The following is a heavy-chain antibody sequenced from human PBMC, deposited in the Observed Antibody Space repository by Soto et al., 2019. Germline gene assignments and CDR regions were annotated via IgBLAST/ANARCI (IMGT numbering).Heavy chain of an antibody. Sequence: PLGSLRLSCTAPGFTLQNYAMAWVRQAPGKGLEWVSTLIGGHYGTAYSYSVKGRFTVSRDNSKNCLYLQMNSLGVEDTAMYFCAKGKSTGDIDWFDPWGQGSLVTVSS. CDR3: AKGKSTGDIDWFDP. CDR2: LIGGHYGT. V-gene: IGHV3-23*01. CDR1: GFTLQNYA. J-gene: IGHJ5*02. D-gene: IGHD3-10*01.